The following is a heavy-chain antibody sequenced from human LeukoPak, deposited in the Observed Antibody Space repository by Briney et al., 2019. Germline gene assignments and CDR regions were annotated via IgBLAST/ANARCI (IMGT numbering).Heavy chain of an antibody. CDR2: ISGSDTST. CDR3: AKARSASSSSCYNY. Sequence: GGSLRLSCAASGFTFSNYSMTWVRQAPGKGLEWVSSISGSDTSTYYADSVKGRFTISRDNSKNTLELQMDSLRAEDTAVYYCAKARSASSSSCYNYWGQGILVTVSS. CDR1: GFTFSNYS. D-gene: IGHD2-2*02. J-gene: IGHJ4*02. V-gene: IGHV3-23*01.